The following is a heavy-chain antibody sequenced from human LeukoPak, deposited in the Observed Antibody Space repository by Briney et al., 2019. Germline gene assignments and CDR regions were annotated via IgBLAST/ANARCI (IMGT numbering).Heavy chain of an antibody. V-gene: IGHV1-18*01. CDR2: ISAYNGNT. D-gene: IGHD1-26*01. Sequence: ASVTVSCKASGYTFTSYGISWVRQAPGQGLEWMGWISAYNGNTNYAQKLQGRVTMTTDTSTSTAYMELRSLRSDDTAVYYCARDLAVGATTFFDYWGQGTLVTVSS. J-gene: IGHJ4*02. CDR3: ARDLAVGATTFFDY. CDR1: GYTFTSYG.